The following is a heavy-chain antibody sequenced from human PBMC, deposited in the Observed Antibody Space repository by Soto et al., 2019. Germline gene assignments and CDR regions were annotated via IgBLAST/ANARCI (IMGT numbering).Heavy chain of an antibody. CDR1: GFTFRDYA. Sequence: VQLVESGGGVVQPGRSLRLSCAASGFTFRDYAMHWVCQAPGKGLEWVAVVSHDGRNTHYAGSVKGRFTISRDSAKNTVSLEMTSLRAEDTAVYYCAKGGRQWLVTSAFNYWGQGALVTVSS. J-gene: IGHJ4*02. V-gene: IGHV3-30*18. CDR3: AKGGRQWLVTSAFNY. D-gene: IGHD6-19*01. CDR2: VSHDGRNT.